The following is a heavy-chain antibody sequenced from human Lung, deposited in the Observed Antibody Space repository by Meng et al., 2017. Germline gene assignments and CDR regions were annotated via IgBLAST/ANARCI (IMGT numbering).Heavy chain of an antibody. V-gene: IGHV4-34*01. J-gene: IGHJ4*02. D-gene: IGHD4-11*01. CDR1: GGYSSDYY. Sequence: VRLHRGVAGLLQPSEGLFLACVVSGGYSSDYYWSWIRQPPGKGLEWFGEINHSGSTNYNPSLESRATISVDTSQNNLSLKLSSVTAADSAVYYCARGPTTMAHDFDYWGQGTLVTVSS. CDR3: ARGPTTMAHDFDY. CDR2: INHSGST.